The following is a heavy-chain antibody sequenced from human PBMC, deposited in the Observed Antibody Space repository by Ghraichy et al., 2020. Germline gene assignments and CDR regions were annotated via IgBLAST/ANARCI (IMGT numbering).Heavy chain of an antibody. CDR2: INSDGTTT. CDR3: ARDGDNWNDYFDY. V-gene: IGHV3-74*01. CDR1: GFTFSTHW. D-gene: IGHD1-1*01. J-gene: IGHJ4*02. Sequence: GESLNISCEGSGFTFSTHWIHWVRQAPGKGLVWVSRINSDGTTTKYADSVKGRFSISRDNAKNTVFLQMNSLRAEDTAIYYCARDGDNWNDYFDYWGPGTLVTVSS.